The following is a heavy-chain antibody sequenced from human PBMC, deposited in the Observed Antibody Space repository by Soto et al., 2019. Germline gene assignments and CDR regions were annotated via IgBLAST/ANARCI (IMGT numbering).Heavy chain of an antibody. CDR2: IYHSGST. CDR1: GGSISRGGYL. CDR3: ARVTGP. V-gene: IGHV4-30-2*01. D-gene: IGHD3-10*01. J-gene: IGHJ5*02. Sequence: SEALSLPCTVSGGSISRGGYLLGWIRQPPGKGLEWIGYIYHSGSTYYNPSLKSRVTISVDRSKNQFSLKLSSVTAADTAVYYCARVTGPWGQGTLVTVSS.